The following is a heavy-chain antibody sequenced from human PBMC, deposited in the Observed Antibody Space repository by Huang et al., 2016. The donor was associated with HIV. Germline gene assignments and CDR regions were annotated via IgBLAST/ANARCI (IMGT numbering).Heavy chain of an antibody. Sequence: QVQLVQSGAEVKKPGASVKVSCRTSGYTFTDYFVHWVRQAPGQGLQGMGSINPRSGVTNYAQKFQGRVTMNRDTSIRTVYMELNRLRSDDTALYYCARTPYSGSHPDYWGQGTLVTVSS. CDR3: ARTPYSGSHPDY. CDR2: INPRSGVT. D-gene: IGHD2-15*01. CDR1: GYTFTDYF. V-gene: IGHV1-2*02. J-gene: IGHJ4*02.